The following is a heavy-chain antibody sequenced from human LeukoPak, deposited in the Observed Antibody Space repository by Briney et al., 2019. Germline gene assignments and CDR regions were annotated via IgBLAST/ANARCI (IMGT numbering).Heavy chain of an antibody. CDR1: GFTFSSYG. V-gene: IGHV3-30*02. CDR2: IRYDGSNK. CDR3: TKARDIVVVAAAIPDPNFDY. J-gene: IGHJ4*02. D-gene: IGHD2-2*02. Sequence: GGSLRLSCAASGFTFSSYGMHWVRQAPGKGLEWVAFIRYDGSNKYYADSVKGRFTISRDNSKNTLYLQVNSLRAEDTAVYYCTKARDIVVVAAAIPDPNFDYWGQGTLVTVSS.